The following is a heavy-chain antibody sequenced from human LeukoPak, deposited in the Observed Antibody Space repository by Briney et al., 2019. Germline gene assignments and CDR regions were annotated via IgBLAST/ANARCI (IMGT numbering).Heavy chain of an antibody. CDR2: IKSDGSRT. J-gene: IGHJ4*02. V-gene: IGHV3-74*01. Sequence: PGGSLRLSYAASGFTFSSYWMHWVRQAPGKGLVWVSRIKSDGSRTDYADSVKGRFTISRDNAKNTLYLQMNSLRAEDTAVYYCSAGPNFDYWGQGMLVTVSS. CDR1: GFTFSSYW. CDR3: SAGPNFDY. D-gene: IGHD6-13*01.